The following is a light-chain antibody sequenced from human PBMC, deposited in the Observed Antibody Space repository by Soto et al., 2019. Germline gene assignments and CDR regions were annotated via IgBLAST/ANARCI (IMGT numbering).Light chain of an antibody. CDR1: SSDIGAHNF. V-gene: IGLV2-14*03. Sequence: QSALTQPASVSGSPGQSITISCTGTSSDIGAHNFVSWYQQHPGKAPKLMLYDVNIRPSGVSNRFSGSKSDNTASLTISGLQAEDEADYYCTSWTTSTTMIFGGGTKLTVL. CDR2: DVN. J-gene: IGLJ2*01. CDR3: TSWTTSTTMI.